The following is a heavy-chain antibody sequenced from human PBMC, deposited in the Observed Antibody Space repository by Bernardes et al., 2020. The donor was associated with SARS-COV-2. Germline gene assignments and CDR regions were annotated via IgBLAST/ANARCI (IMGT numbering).Heavy chain of an antibody. J-gene: IGHJ4*02. CDR1: GFTFSTYW. D-gene: IGHD1-1*01. V-gene: IGHV3-7*01. Sequence: GSLRLSCSASGFTFSTYWMTWLRRAPGKGLECVANIKPDGSDKYYVDSVKGRFTISRDNANNEVYLQMNNLRVEDTAVYFCARPGRWQQPIDYWGQGALVTVSS. CDR2: IKPDGSDK. CDR3: ARPGRWQQPIDY.